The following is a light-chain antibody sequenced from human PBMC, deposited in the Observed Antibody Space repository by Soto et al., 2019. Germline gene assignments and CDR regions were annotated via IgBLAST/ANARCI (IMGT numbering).Light chain of an antibody. CDR3: QQYGSSPA. Sequence: EIVLTQSPGTLSLSPGERATLSCRASQSVSSSYLAWYQQKPGQAPRLLIYGASSRATGIPDRFSGSGSGTDFTLTISRLEPEDFALYYCQQYGSSPAFGGGTMVEIK. J-gene: IGKJ4*01. V-gene: IGKV3-20*01. CDR1: QSVSSSY. CDR2: GAS.